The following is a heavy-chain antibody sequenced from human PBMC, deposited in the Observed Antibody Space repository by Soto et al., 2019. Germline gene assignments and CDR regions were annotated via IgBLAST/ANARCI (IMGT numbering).Heavy chain of an antibody. Sequence: DSVEVSCKSSGYPFTSYQMHWVRHAPGQGLEWMGIINPSGGSTSYAQKFQGRVTMTRDTSTSTVYMELSSLRSEDTGVYYCARDPPNDKTQLDYGMDVWGQGTAVTVSS. CDR2: INPSGGST. J-gene: IGHJ6*02. D-gene: IGHD2-2*01. CDR1: GYPFTSYQ. V-gene: IGHV1-46*01. CDR3: ARDPPNDKTQLDYGMDV.